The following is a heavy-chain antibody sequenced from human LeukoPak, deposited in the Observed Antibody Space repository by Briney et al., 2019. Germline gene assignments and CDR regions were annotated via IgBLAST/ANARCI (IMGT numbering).Heavy chain of an antibody. D-gene: IGHD6-6*01. Sequence: GRSLRLSCAASRFTFSSYAMSWVRQAPGKGLEWVSAISGSGGSTYYADSVKGRFTISRDNSKNTLYLQMNSLRAEDTAVYYCAKDQHDSSSDYWGQGTLVTVSS. CDR3: AKDQHDSSSDY. V-gene: IGHV3-23*01. CDR1: RFTFSSYA. CDR2: ISGSGGST. J-gene: IGHJ4*02.